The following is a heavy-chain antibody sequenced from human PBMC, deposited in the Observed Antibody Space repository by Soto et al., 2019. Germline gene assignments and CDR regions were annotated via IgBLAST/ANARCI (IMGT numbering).Heavy chain of an antibody. Sequence: PGGSLSLSCAVSGCTFSSYGMNWVRQAPGKGLEWVAVISYDGSNKYYADPVKGRFTISRDNSNHTQFPQMNSLGAEDTAVYYCAKSRGFQCQKYYYDMDVWGQGTTVTVSS. CDR1: GCTFSSYG. V-gene: IGHV3-30*18. D-gene: IGHD3-10*01. J-gene: IGHJ6*02. CDR2: ISYDGSNK. CDR3: AKSRGFQCQKYYYDMDV.